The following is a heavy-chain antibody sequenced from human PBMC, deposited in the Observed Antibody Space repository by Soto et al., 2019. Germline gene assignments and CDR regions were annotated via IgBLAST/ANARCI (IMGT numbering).Heavy chain of an antibody. CDR2: IGRSGDRT. Sequence: QPGGSLRLSCAASGLTFTNYAMSWVRQAPGKGLEWVSAIGRSGDRTFYSDSVRGRFTISRDNSKNTLFLQMNSLTSEDTAVYYCAKDWWGNRHHAYDPFDYWGQGTQVTVSS. V-gene: IGHV3-23*01. J-gene: IGHJ4*02. CDR1: GLTFTNYA. CDR3: AKDWWGNRHHAYDPFDY. D-gene: IGHD5-12*01.